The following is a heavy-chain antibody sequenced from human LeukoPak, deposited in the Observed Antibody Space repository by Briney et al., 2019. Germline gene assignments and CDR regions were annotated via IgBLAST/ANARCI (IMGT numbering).Heavy chain of an antibody. D-gene: IGHD4-17*01. Sequence: SVKVSCKASGDTFNNYAIIWVRQAPGQGLEWVGRIIPLPDITNSAQKFQGRVTFTADKSTNTAYMELSSLRSEDTAVYYCATDPGAYGDYFRPSGLDSWGQGSLATVSS. CDR3: ATDPGAYGDYFRPSGLDS. V-gene: IGHV1-69*04. CDR2: IIPLPDIT. CDR1: GDTFNNYA. J-gene: IGHJ4*02.